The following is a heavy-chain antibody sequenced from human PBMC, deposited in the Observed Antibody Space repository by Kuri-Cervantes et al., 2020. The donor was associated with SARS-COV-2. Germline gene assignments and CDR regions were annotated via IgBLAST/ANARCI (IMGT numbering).Heavy chain of an antibody. Sequence: GESLKISCAASGFTFSSYWMHWVRQAPGKGLVWVSRINSDGSSTSYADSVKGRFTISRDNAKNTLYLQMNSLRAEDTAVYYCARRKGIGSYYGLYFDYWGQGTLVTVSS. CDR3: ARRKGIGSYYGLYFDY. CDR1: GFTFSSYW. CDR2: INSDGSST. D-gene: IGHD1-26*01. J-gene: IGHJ4*02. V-gene: IGHV3-74*01.